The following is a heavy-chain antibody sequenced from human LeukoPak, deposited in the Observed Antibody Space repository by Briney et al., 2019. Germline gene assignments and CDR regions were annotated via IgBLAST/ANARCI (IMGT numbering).Heavy chain of an antibody. V-gene: IGHV1-2*02. CDR1: GYTFTGYY. CDR3: ARDSPTSVAFDI. Sequence: ASVKVSCKASGYTFTGYYMHWVRQAPGQGLEWMGWINPNSGGTNYAQKFQGRVTMTRDTSISTAYLELSRLRSDDTAVYYCARDSPTSVAFDIWGQGTMVTVSS. J-gene: IGHJ3*02. CDR2: INPNSGGT.